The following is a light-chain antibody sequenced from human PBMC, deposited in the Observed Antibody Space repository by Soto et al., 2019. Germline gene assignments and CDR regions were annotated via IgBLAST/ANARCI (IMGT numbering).Light chain of an antibody. CDR3: NSYTSSSTYV. CDR2: DVS. Sequence: QSALTQPASVSGSPRQSITISCTGTSSDVGGYNYVSWYQQHPGKAPKLVIYDVSNRPSGVSNRFSGSKSGNTASLTISGLQAEDEADYYCNSYTSSSTYVFGTGTKLTVL. CDR1: SSDVGGYNY. J-gene: IGLJ1*01. V-gene: IGLV2-14*01.